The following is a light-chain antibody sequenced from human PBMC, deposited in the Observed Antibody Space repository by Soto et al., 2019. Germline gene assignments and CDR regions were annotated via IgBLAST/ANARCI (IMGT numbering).Light chain of an antibody. CDR1: QSVSSN. J-gene: IGKJ4*01. CDR2: GAS. V-gene: IGKV3-15*01. CDR3: QQYNNSPGT. Sequence: EIVMTQSPATLSVSPGERATLSCRASQSVSSNLAWYQQKPGQAPRLLIYGASTRATGIPARFSGSGSGTEFTLTISSLQSEDCAVYYCQQYNNSPGTFGGGTKVEIK.